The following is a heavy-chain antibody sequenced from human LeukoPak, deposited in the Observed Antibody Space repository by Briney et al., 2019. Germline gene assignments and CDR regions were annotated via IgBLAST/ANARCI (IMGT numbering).Heavy chain of an antibody. J-gene: IGHJ4*02. CDR1: GFTFSSYS. Sequence: GGSLRLSCAASGFTFSSYSMNWVRQAPGKGLEWASDADSVKGRFTISRDNSKNTLYLQMNSLRAEDTAVYYCAKASGSYPYYFDYWGQGTLVTVSS. D-gene: IGHD1-26*01. CDR3: AKASGSYPYYFDY. V-gene: IGHV3-23*01.